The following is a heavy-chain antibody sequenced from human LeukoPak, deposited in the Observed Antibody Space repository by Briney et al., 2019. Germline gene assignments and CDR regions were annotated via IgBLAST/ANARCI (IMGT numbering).Heavy chain of an antibody. D-gene: IGHD3-16*01. Sequence: ASVKVSCKASGYTFTGYYMHWVRQAPGQGLEWMGWINPNSGNTGYAQKFQGRVTMTRNTSISTAYMELSSLRSEDTAVYYCARQYYDYVWGSYSPYNFDYWGQGTLVTVSS. CDR2: INPNSGNT. CDR1: GYTFTGYY. V-gene: IGHV1-8*02. J-gene: IGHJ4*02. CDR3: ARQYYDYVWGSYSPYNFDY.